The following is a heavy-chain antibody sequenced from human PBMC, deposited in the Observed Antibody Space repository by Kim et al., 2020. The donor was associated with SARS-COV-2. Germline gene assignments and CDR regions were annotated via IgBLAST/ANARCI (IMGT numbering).Heavy chain of an antibody. V-gene: IGHV3-11*01. J-gene: IGHJ4*02. Sequence: KGRLPISRTNAKNSLYLQMNSLRAEDTAVYYCAREGSYGGSRSGFDYWGQGTLVTVSS. CDR3: AREGSYGGSRSGFDY. D-gene: IGHD1-26*01.